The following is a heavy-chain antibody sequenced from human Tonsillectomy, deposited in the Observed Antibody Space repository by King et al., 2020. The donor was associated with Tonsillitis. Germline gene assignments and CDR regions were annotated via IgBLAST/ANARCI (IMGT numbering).Heavy chain of an antibody. V-gene: IGHV3-30*03. CDR1: GFPFSSYG. CDR2: ISYDGSNK. D-gene: IGHD6-13*01. Sequence: VQLVESGGGVVQPGRSLRLSCAASGFPFSSYGMHWVRQAPGKGLEGVAVISYDGSNKYYADSVKGRFTISRENSKNTLYPQMNSLRPEDTAVYYCATSPDSSSWYDPDDYYGMDVWGQGTTVTVSS. CDR3: ATSPDSSSWYDPDDYYGMDV. J-gene: IGHJ6*02.